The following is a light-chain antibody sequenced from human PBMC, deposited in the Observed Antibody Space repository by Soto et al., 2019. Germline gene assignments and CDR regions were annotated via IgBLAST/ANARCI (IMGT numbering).Light chain of an antibody. CDR1: QSVSSY. Sequence: EIVLTQSPVTLSLSPGARASLSCRARQSVSSYLAWYPQNPGQAPRLLIYDASNRATGIPARFSGGGSGTDFTLTIDNLEPEDFAIYYCQQRSNWPPITFGQGTRLEIK. CDR2: DAS. J-gene: IGKJ5*01. V-gene: IGKV3-11*01. CDR3: QQRSNWPPIT.